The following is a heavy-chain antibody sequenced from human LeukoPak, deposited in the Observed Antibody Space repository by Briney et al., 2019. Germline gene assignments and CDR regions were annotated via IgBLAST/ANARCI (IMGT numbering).Heavy chain of an antibody. Sequence: ASVKVSCKASGYTFTGYYIHWVRQAPGQGLEWMGGIIPIFGTANYAQKFQGRVTITADESTSTAYMELSSLGSEDTAVYYCARKRLRPGVPFDYWGQGTLVTVSS. CDR1: GYTFTGYY. J-gene: IGHJ4*02. D-gene: IGHD1-1*01. CDR2: IIPIFGTA. CDR3: ARKRLRPGVPFDY. V-gene: IGHV1-69*13.